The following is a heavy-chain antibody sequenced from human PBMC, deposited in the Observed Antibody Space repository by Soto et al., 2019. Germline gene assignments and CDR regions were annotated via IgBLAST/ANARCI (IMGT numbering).Heavy chain of an antibody. J-gene: IGHJ4*02. CDR3: AGRGSSGWYSDY. D-gene: IGHD6-19*01. Sequence: QVQLVQSGAEVKKPGSSVKVSCKSSGGTFSSYTISWVRQAPGQGLEWMGRIIPILGIANYAQKFQGRVTITADNYTSTAYMELSSMRSEDTALYYCAGRGSSGWYSDYWGQGTLVTVSS. V-gene: IGHV1-69*02. CDR2: IIPILGIA. CDR1: GGTFSSYT.